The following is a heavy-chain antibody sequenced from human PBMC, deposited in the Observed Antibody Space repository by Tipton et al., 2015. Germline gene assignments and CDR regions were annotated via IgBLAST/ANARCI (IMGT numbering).Heavy chain of an antibody. CDR1: GGSISSYY. V-gene: IGHV4-59*01. CDR2: ISFRGST. D-gene: IGHD6-13*01. Sequence: TLSLTCTVSGGSISSYYWSWIRRPPGKGLEWIGHISFRGSTNYNPSLKSRVTISVDTSKNQFSLRLRSVTTADTAVYYCAREDAAGMGGAFDIWGQGTMVTVSS. CDR3: AREDAAGMGGAFDI. J-gene: IGHJ3*02.